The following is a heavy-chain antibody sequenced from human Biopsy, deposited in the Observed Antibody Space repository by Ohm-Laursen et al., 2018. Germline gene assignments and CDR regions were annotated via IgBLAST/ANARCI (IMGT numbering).Heavy chain of an antibody. J-gene: IGHJ5*01. CDR1: GGSISNNNYY. CDR3: ARSYDSSGYYYDS. V-gene: IGHV4-39*01. CDR2: IFYRGST. D-gene: IGHD3-22*01. Sequence: SDTLSLTCTVSGGSISNNNYYWGWIRQPPGKGLVWFGSIFYRGSTHYKPSLKSRVNISVDTSKTQFSLKLNSVTAADTAVYYCARSYDSSGYYYDSWGQGTLVTVSS.